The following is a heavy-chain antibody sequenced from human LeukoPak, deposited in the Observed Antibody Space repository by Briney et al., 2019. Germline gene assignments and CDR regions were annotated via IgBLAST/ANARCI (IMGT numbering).Heavy chain of an antibody. V-gene: IGHV3-30*14. Sequence: GGSLRLSCAASGFTFSNYAMYWVRQTPGKGLQWVALISYDGSNKYSADSVKGRFTISRDNSKNTLYLQMGSLRAEDMAVYYCARGGGGYSYGRFDYWGQGTLVTVSS. CDR3: ARGGGGYSYGRFDY. CDR1: GFTFSNYA. D-gene: IGHD5-18*01. CDR2: ISYDGSNK. J-gene: IGHJ4*02.